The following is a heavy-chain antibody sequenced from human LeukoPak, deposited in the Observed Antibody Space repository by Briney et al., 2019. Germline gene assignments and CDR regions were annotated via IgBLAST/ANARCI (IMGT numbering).Heavy chain of an antibody. V-gene: IGHV1-58*02. CDR1: GFTFTSSA. D-gene: IGHD3-10*01. J-gene: IGHJ4*02. Sequence: GTSVKVSCKASGFTFTSSAMQWVRQARGQRLEWIGWIVVGSGNTNYAQKFKERVTITRDMSTSTAYMELSSLRSEDTAVYYCAAGRFGELFGFDYWGQGALVTVSS. CDR3: AAGRFGELFGFDY. CDR2: IVVGSGNT.